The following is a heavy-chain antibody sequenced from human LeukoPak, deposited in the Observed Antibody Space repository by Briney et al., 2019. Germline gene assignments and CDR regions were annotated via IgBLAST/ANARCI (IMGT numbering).Heavy chain of an antibody. Sequence: AGGSLRLSCAASGFTFSSYGMHWVRQAPGKGLEWVAFIRYDGSNKYYADSVKGRFTISRDNSKNTLYLQMNSLRAEDTAVYYCAKDGRGLDSSGYYLDYWGQGTLVTVSS. V-gene: IGHV3-30*02. CDR1: GFTFSSYG. CDR3: AKDGRGLDSSGYYLDY. J-gene: IGHJ4*02. D-gene: IGHD3-22*01. CDR2: IRYDGSNK.